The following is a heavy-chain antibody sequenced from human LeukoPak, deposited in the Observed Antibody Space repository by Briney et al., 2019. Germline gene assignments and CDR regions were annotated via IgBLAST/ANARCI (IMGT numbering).Heavy chain of an antibody. D-gene: IGHD2-8*01. V-gene: IGHV3-66*01. CDR3: AKGVNGDYYYYYMDV. Sequence: PGGSLRLSCAASGFTVSSNYMSWVRQAPGKGLEWVSVIYSGGSTYYADSVKGRFTISRDNSKNTLYLQMNSLRAEDTAVYYCAKGVNGDYYYYYMDVWGKGTTVTVSS. CDR2: IYSGGST. J-gene: IGHJ6*03. CDR1: GFTVSSNY.